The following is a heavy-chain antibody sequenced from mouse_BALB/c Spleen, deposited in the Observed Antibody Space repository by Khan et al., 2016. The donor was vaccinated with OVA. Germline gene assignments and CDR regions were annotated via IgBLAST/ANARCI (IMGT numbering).Heavy chain of an antibody. J-gene: IGHJ3*01. V-gene: IGHV1S81*02. CDR1: GFTFTSYY. D-gene: IGHD2-1*01. CDR3: TSSGYGSFAY. CDR2: FNPSNGDT. Sequence: VQLQESGAELVKPGASVKLSCKASGFTFTSYYMYWVKQRPGQGLEWIGEFNPSNGDTNFNEKFKSKATLTVDSSSSTAYMQLTSLTSEDSAVYYCTSSGYGSFAYWGQGTLVTVSA.